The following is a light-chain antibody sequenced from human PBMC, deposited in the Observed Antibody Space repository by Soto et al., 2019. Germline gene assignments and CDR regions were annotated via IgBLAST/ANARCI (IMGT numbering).Light chain of an antibody. CDR2: EVS. CDR3: CSYTTTNSRV. Sequence: QSVLTQPASVSGSPGQSITISCTGTSSDVGGHNYVSWYQQYPGRAPKLLIYEVSRRPSGISNRFSASKSGNTASLTISGLHADDEADYYCCSYTTTNSRVFGGGTKLTVL. CDR1: SSDVGGHNY. V-gene: IGLV2-14*01. J-gene: IGLJ3*02.